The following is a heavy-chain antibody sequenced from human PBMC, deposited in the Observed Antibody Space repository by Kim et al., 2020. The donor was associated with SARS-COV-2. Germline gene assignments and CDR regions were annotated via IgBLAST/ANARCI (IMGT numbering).Heavy chain of an antibody. J-gene: IGHJ4*02. CDR2: INAGNGNT. CDR1: GYTFTSYA. D-gene: IGHD3-10*01. Sequence: ASVKVSCKASGYTFTSYAMHWVRQAPGQRLEWMGWINAGNGNTKYSQKFQGRVTITRDTSASTAYMELSSLRSEDTAVYYCARGRITMVQGVMTLEYYFDYWGQGTLVTVSS. V-gene: IGHV1-3*01. CDR3: ARGRITMVQGVMTLEYYFDY.